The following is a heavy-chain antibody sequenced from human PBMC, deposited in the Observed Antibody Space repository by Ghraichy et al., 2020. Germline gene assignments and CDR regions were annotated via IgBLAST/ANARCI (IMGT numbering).Heavy chain of an antibody. D-gene: IGHD5-18*01. J-gene: IGHJ6*03. CDR3: ARDNTAADRDYYYYYMDV. CDR2: IKQDGSEK. CDR1: GFTFSSYW. Sequence: GGSLRLSCAASGFTFSSYWMSWVRQAPGKGLEWVANIKQDGSEKYYVDSVKGRFTISRDNAKNSLYLQMNSLRAEDTAVYYCARDNTAADRDYYYYYMDVWGKGTTVTVSS. V-gene: IGHV3-7*01.